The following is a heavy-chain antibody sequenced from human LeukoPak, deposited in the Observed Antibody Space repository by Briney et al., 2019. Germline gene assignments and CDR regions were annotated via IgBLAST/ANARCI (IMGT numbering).Heavy chain of an antibody. V-gene: IGHV3-30*02. Sequence: KSGGSLRLSCAASGFTFSSCGMHWVRQAPGKGLERVAFIRYDGTNKYYADSVKGRFTISRDNSKNTLYLQMSSLRAEDTAVFYCAKDLWYFDNTGYRYSVDYWGQGTLVTVSS. CDR2: IRYDGTNK. D-gene: IGHD3-22*01. CDR3: AKDLWYFDNTGYRYSVDY. CDR1: GFTFSSCG. J-gene: IGHJ4*02.